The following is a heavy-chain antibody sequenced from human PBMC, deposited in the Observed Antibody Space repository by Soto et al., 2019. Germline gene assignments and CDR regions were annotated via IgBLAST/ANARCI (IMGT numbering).Heavy chain of an antibody. CDR2: INTDNGKT. D-gene: IGHD2-2*01. CDR1: GYTFTNYS. J-gene: IGHJ5*02. Sequence: ASVNVSCKASGYTFTNYSMHWVRQAPGQRLEWMGWINTDNGKTRDSQRFQGRVTLTRDTSANTVYMELSSLTHEDTAVYYCARAGNCTSTTCFSGWLDPWGQGTLVPSPQ. CDR3: ARAGNCTSTTCFSGWLDP. V-gene: IGHV1-3*04.